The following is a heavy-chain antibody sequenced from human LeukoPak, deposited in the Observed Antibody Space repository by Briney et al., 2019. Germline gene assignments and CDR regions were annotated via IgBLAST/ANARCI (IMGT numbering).Heavy chain of an antibody. Sequence: ASVKVSCKASGYTFTGYYMYWVRQAPGQGLEWMGWINPNSGGTNYAQKFQGRVTMTRDTSISTAYMELSRLRSDDTAVYYCAVSGGSCCLFDYWGQGTLVTVSS. D-gene: IGHD2-15*01. CDR2: INPNSGGT. J-gene: IGHJ4*02. CDR3: AVSGGSCCLFDY. V-gene: IGHV1-2*02. CDR1: GYTFTGYY.